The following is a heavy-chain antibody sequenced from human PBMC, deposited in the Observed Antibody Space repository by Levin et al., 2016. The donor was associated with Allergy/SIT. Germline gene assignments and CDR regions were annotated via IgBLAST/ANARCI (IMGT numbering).Heavy chain of an antibody. CDR3: ARDAYYDFWSGYYTYYYYYMDV. D-gene: IGHD3-3*01. J-gene: IGHJ6*03. CDR1: GYTFTGYY. Sequence: ASVKVSCKASGYTFTGYYMHWVRQAPGQGLEWMGWINPNSGGTNYAQKFQGWVTMTRDTSISTAYMELSRLRSDDTAVYYCARDAYYDFWSGYYTYYYYYMDVWGKGTTVTVSS. V-gene: IGHV1-2*04. CDR2: INPNSGGT.